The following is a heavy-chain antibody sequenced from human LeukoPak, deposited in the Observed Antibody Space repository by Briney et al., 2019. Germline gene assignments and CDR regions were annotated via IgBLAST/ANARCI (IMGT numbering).Heavy chain of an antibody. CDR2: IYYSGST. D-gene: IGHD6-19*01. V-gene: IGHV4-39*01. CDR3: ASRARQWTFDY. Sequence: SETLSLTCTVSGGSISSSSYYWGWIRQPPGKGLEWIGSIYYSGSTYYNPSLKSRVTISVDTSKNQFSLKLSSVTAADTAVYYCASRARQWTFDYWGQGTLVTVSS. CDR1: GGSISSSSYY. J-gene: IGHJ4*02.